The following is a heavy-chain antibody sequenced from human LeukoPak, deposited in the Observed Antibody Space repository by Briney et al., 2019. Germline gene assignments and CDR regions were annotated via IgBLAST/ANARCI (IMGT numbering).Heavy chain of an antibody. CDR1: VYTFTIYD. J-gene: IGHJ5*02. CDR3: ARGGGLRRFDWFDP. V-gene: IGHV1-8*01. D-gene: IGHD5/OR15-5a*01. Sequence: ASVTLSFTSSVYTFTIYDINWVRQATGQGLEGMGWMNPNSGNTGYAQKFQGRVTMTRNTSISTAYMELSSLRSEDTAVYYCARGGGLRRFDWFDPWGQGTLVTVSS. CDR2: MNPNSGNT.